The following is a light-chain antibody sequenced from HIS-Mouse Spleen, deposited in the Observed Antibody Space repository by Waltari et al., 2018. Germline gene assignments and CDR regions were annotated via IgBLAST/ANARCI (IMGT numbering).Light chain of an antibody. J-gene: IGKJ2*01. CDR1: QSVSSN. CDR3: QQYNNWPXYT. V-gene: IGKV3-15*01. Sequence: EIVMTQSPATLSVSPGERATLSCRASQSVSSNLAWYQQKPGQAPRPLIYGASTRATGIPARFSGSGSXXEFTLTISSMQSEDFAFYYCQQYNNWPXYTFGQGTKLEIK. CDR2: GAS.